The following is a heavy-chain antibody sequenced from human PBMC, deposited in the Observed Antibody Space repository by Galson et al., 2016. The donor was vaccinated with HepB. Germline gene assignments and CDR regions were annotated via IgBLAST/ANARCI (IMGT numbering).Heavy chain of an antibody. CDR2: ITSSGNYA. CDR3: ARSYAFWSGSYYFYY. Sequence: SLRLACAASGFTFSYYYMTWIRQAPGKGLEYISYITSSGNYAYYADSVKGRFTISRDNVKNSLYLQIISLTVEDTAMYYCARSYAFWSGSYYFYYWGPGTLVTVSS. CDR1: GFTFSYYY. D-gene: IGHD3-3*01. V-gene: IGHV3-11*06. J-gene: IGHJ4*02.